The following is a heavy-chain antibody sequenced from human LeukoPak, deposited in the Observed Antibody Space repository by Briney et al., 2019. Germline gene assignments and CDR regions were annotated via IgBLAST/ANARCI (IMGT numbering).Heavy chain of an antibody. J-gene: IGHJ6*02. CDR2: IYHSGST. Sequence: SETLSLTCTVSGGSISSYYWSWIRQPPGKGLEWIGSIYHSGSTYYNPSLKSRVTISVDTSKNQFSLKLSSVTAADTAVYYCARSPMVRRVTLPSDYYGMDVWGQGTTVTVSS. V-gene: IGHV4-59*08. D-gene: IGHD3-10*01. CDR1: GGSISSYY. CDR3: ARSPMVRRVTLPSDYYGMDV.